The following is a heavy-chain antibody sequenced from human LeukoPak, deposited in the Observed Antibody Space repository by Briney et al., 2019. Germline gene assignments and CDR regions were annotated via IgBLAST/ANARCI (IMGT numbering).Heavy chain of an antibody. CDR3: ARVTHYDSSGYGGRAFDI. CDR1: GFTFSSYG. D-gene: IGHD3-22*01. Sequence: PGGSLRLSCAASGFTFSSYGMSWVRQAPGKGLEWVSSISSSSSYIYYADSVKGRFTISRDNAKNSLYLQMNSLRAEDTAVYYCARVTHYDSSGYGGRAFDIWGQGTMVTVSS. V-gene: IGHV3-21*01. J-gene: IGHJ3*02. CDR2: ISSSSSYI.